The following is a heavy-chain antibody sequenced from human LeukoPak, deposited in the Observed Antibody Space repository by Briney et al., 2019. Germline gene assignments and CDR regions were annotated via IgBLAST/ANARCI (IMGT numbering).Heavy chain of an antibody. CDR2: ISVYNGNT. V-gene: IGHV1-18*04. CDR1: GYTFTSYG. Sequence: GASVKVSCKASGYTFTSYGITWVRQAPGQGLEWMGWISVYNGNTNYAQKLQGRVTMTTDTSTSTAYVELRSLRSDDTAVYYCARAIGKAAAGFDPWGQGTLVTVSS. J-gene: IGHJ5*02. CDR3: ARAIGKAAAGFDP. D-gene: IGHD6-13*01.